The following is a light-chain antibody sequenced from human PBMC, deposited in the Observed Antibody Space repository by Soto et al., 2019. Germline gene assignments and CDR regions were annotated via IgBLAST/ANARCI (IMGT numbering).Light chain of an antibody. CDR2: RNN. Sequence: QSVLTQPPSASGAPGQRVTISCSGSSSNIGSSYVYWYQQLPGTAPKLLIYRNNQRPSGVPDRFSGSKSGTSASLAFSGLRFEDQADYYCAAWDDSLSGVVFGGGTKVTVL. J-gene: IGLJ2*01. CDR1: SSNIGSSY. CDR3: AAWDDSLSGVV. V-gene: IGLV1-47*01.